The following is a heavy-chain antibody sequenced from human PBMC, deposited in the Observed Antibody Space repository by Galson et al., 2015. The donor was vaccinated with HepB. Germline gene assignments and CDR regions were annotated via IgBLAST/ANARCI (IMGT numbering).Heavy chain of an antibody. J-gene: IGHJ6*02. V-gene: IGHV3-21*01. CDR1: GFTFSSYS. CDR3: ARAQAQKLDSDYYYGMDV. D-gene: IGHD3/OR15-3a*01. CDR2: ISSSSSYI. Sequence: SLRLSCAASGFTFSSYSMNWVRQAPGKGLEWVSSISSSSSYIYYADSVKGRFTISRDNAKNSLYLQMNSLRAEDTAVYYCARAQAQKLDSDYYYGMDVWGQGTTVTVSS.